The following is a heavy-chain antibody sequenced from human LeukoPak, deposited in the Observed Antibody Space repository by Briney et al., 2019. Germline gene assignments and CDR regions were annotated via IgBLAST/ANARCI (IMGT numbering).Heavy chain of an antibody. J-gene: IGHJ4*02. CDR1: GFIFSNYP. D-gene: IGHD1-26*01. Sequence: GGSLRLSCAASGFIFSNYPMNWVRQAPGKGLEWVSVISGSGGATFYGDSVQGRFTISRDNSGDTLYLQMNSLTAEDTAVYYCGKYLQTTVGANDYWGQGTLVTVSS. V-gene: IGHV3-23*01. CDR3: GKYLQTTVGANDY. CDR2: ISGSGGAT.